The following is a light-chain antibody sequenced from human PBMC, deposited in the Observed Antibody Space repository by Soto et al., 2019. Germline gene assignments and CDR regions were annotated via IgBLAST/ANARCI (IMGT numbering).Light chain of an antibody. CDR2: GAS. CDR3: QQYGSSPRT. CDR1: QSVSSSY. V-gene: IGKV3-20*01. J-gene: IGKJ1*01. Sequence: ENVFTQTPGPPSLSPGERAPLSSTGRQSVSSSYLAWYQQKPGQAPRLLIYGASSRATGIPDRFSGSGSGTDFTLTISRLEPEDFAVYYCQQYGSSPRTFGQGTKVDIK.